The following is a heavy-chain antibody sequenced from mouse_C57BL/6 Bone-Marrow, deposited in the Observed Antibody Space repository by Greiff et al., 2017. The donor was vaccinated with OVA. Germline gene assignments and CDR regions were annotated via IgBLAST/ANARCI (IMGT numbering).Heavy chain of an antibody. CDR2: IDPENGDT. J-gene: IGHJ2*01. D-gene: IGHD2-1*01. CDR3: TAWGGNYDFDY. V-gene: IGHV14-4*01. Sequence: EVQLQQSGAELVRPGASVKLSCTASGFNIKDDYMHWVKQRPEQGLEWIGWIDPENGDTEYASKFQGKATITADTSSNTAYLQLSSLTSEDTAVYYCTAWGGNYDFDYWGQGTTLTVSS. CDR1: GFNIKDDY.